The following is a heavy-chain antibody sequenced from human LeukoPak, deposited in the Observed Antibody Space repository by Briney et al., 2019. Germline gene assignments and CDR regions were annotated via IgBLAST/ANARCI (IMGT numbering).Heavy chain of an antibody. J-gene: IGHJ3*02. D-gene: IGHD6-19*01. Sequence: GESLKISCKGSGYSFTSYWIGWVRQMPGKGLEWMGIIYPGDSDTRYSPFFQGQVTISADKSISTAYLQWSSLKASDTAMYYCARQTEYSSGWYVVGAFDIWGQGTMVTVSS. V-gene: IGHV5-51*01. CDR2: IYPGDSDT. CDR1: GYSFTSYW. CDR3: ARQTEYSSGWYVVGAFDI.